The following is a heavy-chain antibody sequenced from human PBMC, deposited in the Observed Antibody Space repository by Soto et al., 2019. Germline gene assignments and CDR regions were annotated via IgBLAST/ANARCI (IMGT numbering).Heavy chain of an antibody. D-gene: IGHD3-10*01. CDR1: GFTVSSTW. V-gene: IGHV3-15*01. CDR2: IRKKSDGGTT. Sequence: QVMESGGGLLKPGDSLRLSCAASGFTVSSTWMTWVRQAPGKGLEWVGRIRKKSDGGTTDLAAPGKGRFTISRDESENTVYLQMNSLKIEDTAVYYCTESLGHWGQGTLVTVSS. CDR3: TESLGH. J-gene: IGHJ5*02.